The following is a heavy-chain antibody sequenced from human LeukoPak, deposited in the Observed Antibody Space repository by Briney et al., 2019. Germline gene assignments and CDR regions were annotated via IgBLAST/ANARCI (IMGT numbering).Heavy chain of an antibody. J-gene: IGHJ5*01. Sequence: PGGSLRLSCAASGFTFSSYWMHWVRQTPGKGLMWVSRIESNGLTLYADSVRDRFTISRDNAKNTVYLQMNSLRADDTAVYYCARAVTYFYGSVTYDWFESWGQGTLATVSS. D-gene: IGHD3-10*01. CDR2: IESNGLT. V-gene: IGHV3-74*01. CDR1: GFTFSSYW. CDR3: ARAVTYFYGSVTYDWFES.